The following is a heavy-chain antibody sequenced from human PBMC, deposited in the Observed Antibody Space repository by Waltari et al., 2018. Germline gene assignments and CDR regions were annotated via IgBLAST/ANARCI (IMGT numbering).Heavy chain of an antibody. D-gene: IGHD3-10*01. CDR1: GGSISSGGYY. CDR3: AGAGTGDFDY. J-gene: IGHJ4*02. CDR2: IHYSGCP. Sequence: QVQLQESGPGLVKPSQTLSLTCTVSGGSISSGGYYWSCIRKHPGKGLEWIGYIHYSGCPYSNPSLKSRVTISVDTSKNQFSLKLGSVHAADTAVYYCAGAGTGDFDYWGQGTLVTVSS. V-gene: IGHV4-31*03.